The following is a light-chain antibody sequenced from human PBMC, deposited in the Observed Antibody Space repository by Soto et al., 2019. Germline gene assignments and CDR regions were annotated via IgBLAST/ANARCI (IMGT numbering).Light chain of an antibody. V-gene: IGKV1-5*03. J-gene: IGKJ3*01. CDR2: KAS. CDR1: QLISNW. CDR3: QQYNGFPFT. Sequence: DIHMTQSPSTLSAYVGDRVTITCRASQLISNWLAWFQQKPGKAPNILIYKASKLEKGVPPRFSGSGSGTEFTLTIDSLQPDDFATYYCQQYNGFPFTFGPGTKVDMK.